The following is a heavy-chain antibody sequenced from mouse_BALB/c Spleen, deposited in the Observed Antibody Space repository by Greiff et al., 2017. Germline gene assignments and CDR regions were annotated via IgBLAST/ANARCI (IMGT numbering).Heavy chain of an antibody. Sequence: EVQLQQSGGGLVQPGGSRKLSCAASGFTFSSFGMHWVRPAPEKGLDWVAYISSGSSTVYYADTVKGRFTISKDNPKNTLFLQMTSLRYEDTAMYDCAIRYDYDYYYDMDYWGQGTSVTVSS. CDR3: AIRYDYDYYYDMDY. CDR1: GFTFSSFG. D-gene: IGHD2-4*01. J-gene: IGHJ4*01. V-gene: IGHV5-17*02. CDR2: ISSGSSTV.